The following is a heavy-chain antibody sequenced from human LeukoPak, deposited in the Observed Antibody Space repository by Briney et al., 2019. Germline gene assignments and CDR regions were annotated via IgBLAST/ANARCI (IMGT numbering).Heavy chain of an antibody. D-gene: IGHD6-13*01. Sequence: GGSLRLSCAASGFTFSSYAMSWVRQAPGKGLEWVSSISGSDGSTFYADSVKGRFTISRDNSRNTLSLQINSLRAEDTAEYYCAKDYIAAAAYPYYFDYWGQGTLVTVSS. CDR3: AKDYIAAAAYPYYFDY. CDR2: ISGSDGST. J-gene: IGHJ4*02. CDR1: GFTFSSYA. V-gene: IGHV3-23*01.